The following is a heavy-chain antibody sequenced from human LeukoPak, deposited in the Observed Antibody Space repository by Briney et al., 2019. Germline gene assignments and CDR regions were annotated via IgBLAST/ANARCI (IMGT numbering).Heavy chain of an antibody. Sequence: SETLSLTCTVSGGSISGYYWSWIRQPPGKGLEWIGFIFYTGSTNYNPSLKSRVTISVDTSKNQFSLRLSSVTAADTPVYSCARGGGYNTFDYWGQGTLVTVSS. V-gene: IGHV4-59*01. CDR2: IFYTGST. D-gene: IGHD5-24*01. CDR1: GGSISGYY. CDR3: ARGGGYNTFDY. J-gene: IGHJ4*02.